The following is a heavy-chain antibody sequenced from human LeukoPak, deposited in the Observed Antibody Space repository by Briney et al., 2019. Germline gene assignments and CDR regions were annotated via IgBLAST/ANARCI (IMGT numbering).Heavy chain of an antibody. J-gene: IGHJ5*02. D-gene: IGHD4-17*01. CDR2: INAYNGNT. CDR3: ARTDYGDYAINWFDP. CDR1: GYTFTSYG. Sequence: ASVKVSCKASGYTFTSYGISWVRQAPGQGLEWMGWINAYNGNTNYAQKLQGRVTMTTDTSTSTAYMELRSLRSDDTAVYYCARTDYGDYAINWFDPWGQGTLVTVSS. V-gene: IGHV1-18*01.